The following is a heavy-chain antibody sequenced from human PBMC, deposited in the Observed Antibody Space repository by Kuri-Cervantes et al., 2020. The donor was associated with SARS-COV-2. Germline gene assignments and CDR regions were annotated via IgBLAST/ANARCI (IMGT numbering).Heavy chain of an antibody. CDR2: ISAYNGNT. CDR3: ASDLVATTLYFDY. D-gene: IGHD5-12*01. CDR1: GYTFTGYY. V-gene: IGHV1-18*04. Sequence: ASVKVSCKASGYTFTGYYKHWVRQAPGQGLEWMGWISAYNGNTNYAQKLQGRVTMTTDTSTSTAYMVLSILRSDDTAVYYCASDLVATTLYFDYWCQGTLVTVSS. J-gene: IGHJ4*02.